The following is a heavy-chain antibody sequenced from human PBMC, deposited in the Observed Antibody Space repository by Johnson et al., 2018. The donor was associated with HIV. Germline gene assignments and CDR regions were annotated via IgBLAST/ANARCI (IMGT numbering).Heavy chain of an antibody. Sequence: QVQLVESGGGVVQPGGSLRLSCAASGFTFSSYGMHWVRQAPGKGLEWVAFIRYDGSNKYYAASVKGRFTIYRDNSKNTLYLQMNSLTTEDTAAYYCARGGGCGGDCYSGFDAFDIWGQGTMVTVSS. V-gene: IGHV3-30*02. J-gene: IGHJ3*02. CDR3: ARGGGCGGDCYSGFDAFDI. CDR2: IRYDGSNK. D-gene: IGHD2-21*01. CDR1: GFTFSSYG.